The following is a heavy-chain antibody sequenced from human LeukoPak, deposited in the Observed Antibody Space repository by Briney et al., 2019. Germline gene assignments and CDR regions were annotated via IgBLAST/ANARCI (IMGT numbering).Heavy chain of an antibody. J-gene: IGHJ4*02. D-gene: IGHD3-22*01. V-gene: IGHV3-7*01. CDR2: TKQDGSEK. Sequence: GGSLRLSCAASGFTFSSYWMSWVRQAPGKGLEWVANTKQDGSEKYYVDSVKGRFTISRDNAKNSLYLQMNSLRAEDTAVYYCARAGYYYDSSGSPVDWGQGTLVTVSS. CDR3: ARAGYYYDSSGSPVD. CDR1: GFTFSSYW.